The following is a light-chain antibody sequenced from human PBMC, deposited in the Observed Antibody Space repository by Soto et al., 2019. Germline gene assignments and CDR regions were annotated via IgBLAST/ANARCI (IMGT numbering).Light chain of an antibody. V-gene: IGKV3-20*01. CDR2: GAY. Sequence: EIVLTQSPGPLSLSPGERATLSCRASQSVSSSYLAWYQQKPGQAHRLLIYGAYSRATGIQDRFSGSGSGTDFTLTIRRLEPEDFAVYYCKQYGSSPRTFGQGTKVDNK. CDR3: KQYGSSPRT. CDR1: QSVSSSY. J-gene: IGKJ1*01.